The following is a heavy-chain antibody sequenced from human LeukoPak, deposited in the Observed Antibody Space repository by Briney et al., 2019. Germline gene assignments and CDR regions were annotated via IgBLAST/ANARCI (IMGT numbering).Heavy chain of an antibody. CDR3: ARDAAVRGAWFDP. CDR2: ISPYNGNT. CDR1: GYTFTSYG. V-gene: IGHV1-18*01. Sequence: ASVKVSCKASGYTFTSYGISWVRQAPGQGLEWMGWISPYNGNTNYVQKLQGRVTMTTDTSTSTAYMELSSLRSEDTAVYYCARDAAVRGAWFDPWGQGTLVTVSS. D-gene: IGHD6-13*01. J-gene: IGHJ5*02.